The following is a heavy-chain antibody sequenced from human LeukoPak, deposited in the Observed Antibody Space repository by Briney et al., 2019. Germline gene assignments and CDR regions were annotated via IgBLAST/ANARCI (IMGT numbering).Heavy chain of an antibody. D-gene: IGHD3-10*01. V-gene: IGHV4-59*08. Sequence: SKTLSLTCTVSGGSISSDYWSWIRQPPGKGLEWIGYMYYSGSTNYNPSLKSRVTISVDTSKDQFSLGLSSVTAADTAVYYCARGPLYGSGNYYFDSWGQGTLVTVSS. CDR1: GGSISSDY. CDR2: MYYSGST. CDR3: ARGPLYGSGNYYFDS. J-gene: IGHJ5*01.